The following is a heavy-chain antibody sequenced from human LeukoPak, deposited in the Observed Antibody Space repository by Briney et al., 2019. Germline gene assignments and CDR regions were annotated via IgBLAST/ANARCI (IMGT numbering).Heavy chain of an antibody. V-gene: IGHV4-34*01. J-gene: IGHJ3*02. CDR1: GGSFSDYY. D-gene: IGHD2-21*02. CDR3: ASGYCGGACQLGGVDM. Sequence: SETLSLTCAVYGGSFSDYYWSWIRQSPGKGLEWIGEINHSGSTTNYNPSLKNRVTISLDTSGNQFSLKLSSVTAADTAVYYCASGYCGGACQLGGVDMWGQGTMVTVSS. CDR2: INHSGSTT.